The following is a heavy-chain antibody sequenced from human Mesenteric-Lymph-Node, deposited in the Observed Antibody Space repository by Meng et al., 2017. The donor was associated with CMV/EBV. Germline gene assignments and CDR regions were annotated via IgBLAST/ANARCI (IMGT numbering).Heavy chain of an antibody. CDR2: IYSGGTNT. J-gene: IGHJ4*02. D-gene: IGHD1-26*01. CDR1: GFTFSSYA. CDR3: ARSGNEWELPEGY. V-gene: IGHV3-23*03. Sequence: GGSLRLSCAASGFTFSSYAMSWVRQAPGKGLEWVSVIYSGGTNTYYADSVKGRFSISRDNSKNTLYLQMNSLRAEDTAVYYCARSGNEWELPEGYWGQGTLVTVSS.